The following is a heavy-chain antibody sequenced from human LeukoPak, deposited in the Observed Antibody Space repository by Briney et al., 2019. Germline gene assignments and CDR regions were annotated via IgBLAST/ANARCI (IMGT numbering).Heavy chain of an antibody. CDR2: INHSGST. CDR1: GGSFGGYY. Sequence: PSETLSLTCAVYGGSFGGYYWSWIRQPPGKGLEWIGEINHSGSTNYNPSLKSRVTISVDTSKNQFSLKLSSVTAAGTAVYYCARRCSSTSCYGGWFDPWGQGTLVTVSS. D-gene: IGHD2-2*01. V-gene: IGHV4-34*01. CDR3: ARRCSSTSCYGGWFDP. J-gene: IGHJ5*02.